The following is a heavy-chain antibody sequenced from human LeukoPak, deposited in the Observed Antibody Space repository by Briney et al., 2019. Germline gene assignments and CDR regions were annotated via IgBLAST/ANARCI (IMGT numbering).Heavy chain of an antibody. CDR2: ISYSGST. J-gene: IGHJ4*02. CDR1: GVSISSYY. CDR3: AIRGGYSYGYIDY. D-gene: IGHD5-18*01. Sequence: SETLSLTCTVSGVSISSYYWGWIRQPPGKGLEWIGYISYSGSTNYNPSLKSRLTISIDTSKNHFSLKLRSMTAADTAVYYCAIRGGYSYGYIDYWGQGTLVTVSS. V-gene: IGHV4-59*12.